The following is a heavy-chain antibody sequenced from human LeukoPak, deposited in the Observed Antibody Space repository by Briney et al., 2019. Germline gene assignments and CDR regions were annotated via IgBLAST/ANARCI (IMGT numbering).Heavy chain of an antibody. Sequence: SETLSLTCTVSGYSISSGYYWGWIRQPPGKGLEWIGSIYRSGRTNYNPSLKSRVTISVDTSKNQFFLKLSSVTAADTAVYYCARHKPGTYYYGMDVWGQGTTVTVSS. CDR1: GYSISSGYY. D-gene: IGHD3-16*01. CDR2: IYRSGRT. V-gene: IGHV4-38-2*02. CDR3: ARHKPGTYYYGMDV. J-gene: IGHJ6*02.